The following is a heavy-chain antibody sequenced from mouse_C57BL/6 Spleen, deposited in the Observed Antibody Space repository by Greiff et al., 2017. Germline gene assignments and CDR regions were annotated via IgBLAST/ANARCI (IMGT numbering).Heavy chain of an antibody. V-gene: IGHV5-12*01. CDR1: GFTFSDYY. CDR3: ARQGYNYDGGCAY. CDR2: ISNGGGST. J-gene: IGHJ3*01. D-gene: IGHD2-12*01. Sequence: EVQLVESGGGLVQPGGSLKLSCAASGFTFSDYYMYWVRQTPEKRLEWVAYISNGGGSTYYPDTVKGRFTISRDNAKNTLYLQMSRLKSEDTATYYCARQGYNYDGGCAYWGQGTLGTVSA.